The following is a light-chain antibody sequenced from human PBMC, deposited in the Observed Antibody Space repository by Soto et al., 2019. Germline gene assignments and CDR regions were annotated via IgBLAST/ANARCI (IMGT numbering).Light chain of an antibody. J-gene: IGKJ1*01. CDR2: DAS. CDR3: QQRSNWPPTWT. V-gene: IGKV3-11*01. Sequence: EIVLTQSPATLSLSPGERATLSCRASQSVSSYLAWYQQKPGQAPRLLIYDASNSATGIPARISGSGSGTDFTLTISSLQPEDFAVYYCQQRSNWPPTWTFGQGTKVEIK. CDR1: QSVSSY.